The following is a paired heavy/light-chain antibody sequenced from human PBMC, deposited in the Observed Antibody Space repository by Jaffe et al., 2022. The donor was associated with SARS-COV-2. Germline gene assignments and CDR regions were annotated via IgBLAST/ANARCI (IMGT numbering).Light chain of an antibody. CDR3: SSHIPSSTYV. V-gene: IGLV2-14*03. Sequence: QSALTQPASVSGSPGQSITISCTGTSSDVGAYKYVSWYQQQPHKAPKLMIYHVSNRPSGVSSRFSGSKSGNTASLTISGLQAEDEADYYCSSHIPSSTYVFGTGTKVTVL. CDR1: SSDVGAYKY. CDR2: HVS. J-gene: IGLJ1*01.
Heavy chain of an antibody. CDR3: AREKAGDAGFDP. D-gene: IGHD2-21*01. CDR2: IFGDSGNT. J-gene: IGHJ5*02. V-gene: IGHV1-3*01. CDR1: GYTFTSYV. Sequence: QVQLVQSGAEVKKPGASVKVSCEASGYTFTSYVMQWVRQAPGQRPEWMGWIFGDSGNTQYSQSFQGRLTITRDTAARIAYMELGSLTSEDTALYYCAREKAGDAGFDPWGQGTLVTVSS.